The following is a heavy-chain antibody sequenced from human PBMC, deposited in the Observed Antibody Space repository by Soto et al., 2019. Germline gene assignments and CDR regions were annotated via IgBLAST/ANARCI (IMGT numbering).Heavy chain of an antibody. Sequence: QVQLVESGGGVVQPGRSLRLSCAASGFTFSSYAMHWVRQAPGKGLEWVAVISYDGSNKYYADSVKGRFTISRDNSKNTLYLQMNSLRAEDTAVYYCARGEEIAVASTTFDYWGQGTLVTVSS. V-gene: IGHV3-30-3*01. D-gene: IGHD6-19*01. CDR2: ISYDGSNK. CDR1: GFTFSSYA. J-gene: IGHJ4*02. CDR3: ARGEEIAVASTTFDY.